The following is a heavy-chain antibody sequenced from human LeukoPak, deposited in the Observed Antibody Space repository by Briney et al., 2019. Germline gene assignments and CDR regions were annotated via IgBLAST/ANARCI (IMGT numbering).Heavy chain of an antibody. CDR2: ISYDGSNQ. J-gene: IGHJ4*02. Sequence: PGGSLRLSCAASGFTFSNYAMHWVRQAPGKGLEWVAVISYDGSNQYYADSVKGRFTISRDNSKNTVYLQMTGLRAEDTAVYYCARDDCGANCYALIDYWVQGTLVTVSS. CDR3: ARDDCGANCYALIDY. D-gene: IGHD4/OR15-4a*01. CDR1: GFTFSNYA. V-gene: IGHV3-30-3*01.